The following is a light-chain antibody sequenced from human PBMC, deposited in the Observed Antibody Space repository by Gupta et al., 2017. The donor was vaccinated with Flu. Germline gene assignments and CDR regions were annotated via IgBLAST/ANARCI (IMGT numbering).Light chain of an antibody. J-gene: IGKJ5*01. CDR3: QQHFDWLSTT. Sequence: EGTSRSSVCKQSISKSLSWYQQKPGEAPRLLIYESSYRATGIPAGFIGSGSGAYFTLTISSLEPEDFAVYYCQQHFDWLSTTFGQGTRLEF. CDR2: ESS. V-gene: IGKV3-11*01. CDR1: QSISKS.